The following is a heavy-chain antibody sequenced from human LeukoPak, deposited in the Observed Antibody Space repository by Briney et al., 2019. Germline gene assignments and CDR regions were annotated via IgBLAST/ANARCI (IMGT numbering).Heavy chain of an antibody. CDR1: GGSISSYY. V-gene: IGHV4-4*07. CDR3: ARGWNYYGSGSYLYYFDY. D-gene: IGHD3-10*01. Sequence: PSETLSLTCTVSGGSISSYYWSWIRQPAGKGLEWIGRIYTSGSTNYNPSLKSRVTMSVDTSKNQFSLKLSSVTAADTAVYYCARGWNYYGSGSYLYYFDYWGQGTLVTVSS. CDR2: IYTSGST. J-gene: IGHJ4*02.